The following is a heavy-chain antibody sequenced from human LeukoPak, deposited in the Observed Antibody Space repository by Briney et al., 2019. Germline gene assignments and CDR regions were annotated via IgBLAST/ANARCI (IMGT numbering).Heavy chain of an antibody. J-gene: IGHJ3*02. D-gene: IGHD3-16*01. CDR3: ARSARGDDAFDI. V-gene: IGHV4-38-2*01. CDR2: IYYSGST. Sequence: PGGSLRLSCAASGFTFSSYAMSWVRQPPGKGLEWIGSIYYSGSTYYNPSLKSRVTISVDTSKNQFSLKLSSVTAADTAVYYCARSARGDDAFDIWGQGTMVTVSS. CDR1: GFTFSSYA.